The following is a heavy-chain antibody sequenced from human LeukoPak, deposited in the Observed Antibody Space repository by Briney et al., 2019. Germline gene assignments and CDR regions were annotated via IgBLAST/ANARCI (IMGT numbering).Heavy chain of an antibody. CDR2: ISAYNGNT. J-gene: IGHJ4*02. CDR1: GYTFTSYG. Sequence: GASVKVSCKASGYTFTSYGISWVRQAPGQGLEWMGWISAYNGNTNYAQKLQGRVTITTDTSTSTAYMELRSLRSDDTAVYYCARVEVGGTTGTLNDYWGQGTLVTVSS. D-gene: IGHD1-1*01. V-gene: IGHV1-18*04. CDR3: ARVEVGGTTGTLNDY.